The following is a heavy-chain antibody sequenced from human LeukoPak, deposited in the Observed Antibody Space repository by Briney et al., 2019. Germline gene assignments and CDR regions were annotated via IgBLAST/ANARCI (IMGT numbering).Heavy chain of an antibody. CDR2: IGAYNGNT. CDR1: GYTFTSYG. D-gene: IGHD6-6*01. CDR3: ARGRVQKYSSSPENFDY. V-gene: IGHV1-18*01. Sequence: ASVKVSCKASGYTFTSYGISWVRQAPGQGLEWMGWIGAYNGNTNYAQKLQGRVTMTTDTSTSTAYMELRSLRSDDTAVYYCARGRVQKYSSSPENFDYWGQGTLVTVSS. J-gene: IGHJ4*02.